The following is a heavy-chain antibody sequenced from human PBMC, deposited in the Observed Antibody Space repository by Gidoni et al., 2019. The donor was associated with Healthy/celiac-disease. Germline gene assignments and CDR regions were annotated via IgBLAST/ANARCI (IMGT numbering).Heavy chain of an antibody. D-gene: IGHD2-21*01. J-gene: IGHJ5*02. CDR1: GGSFSGYY. CDR2: INHSGST. V-gene: IGHV4-34*01. CDR3: ARDIPGFDP. Sequence: VQLQPCGAGLLKPSETLSLTCAVYGGSFSGYYWSWIRQPPGKGLELIGEINHSGSTNYNPSLKSRVTISVDTSKNQFSLKLSSVTAADTAVYYCARDIPGFDPWGQGTLVTVSS.